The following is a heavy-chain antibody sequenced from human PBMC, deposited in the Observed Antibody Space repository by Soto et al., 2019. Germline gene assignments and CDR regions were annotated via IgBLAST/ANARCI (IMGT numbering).Heavy chain of an antibody. J-gene: IGHJ5*02. CDR2: IYYSGST. D-gene: IGHD3-16*02. CDR1: GGSISSYY. Sequence: SETLSLTCTVSGGSISSYYWSWIRQPPGKGLEWIGYIYYSGSTNYNPSLKSRVTISVDTSKNQFSLKLSSVTAADTAVYYCAGVDVWGSYRAGGIDPWGQGTLVTVSS. V-gene: IGHV4-59*01. CDR3: AGVDVWGSYRAGGIDP.